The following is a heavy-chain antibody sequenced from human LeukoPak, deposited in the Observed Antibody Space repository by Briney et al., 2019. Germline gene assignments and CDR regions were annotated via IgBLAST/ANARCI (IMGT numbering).Heavy chain of an antibody. CDR3: ARGLIYYDSSGYYPY. D-gene: IGHD3-22*01. CDR2: INPSGGST. V-gene: IGHV1-46*01. Sequence: ASVRVSCKASGYTFTSYYMHWVRQAPGQGLEWMGIINPSGGSTSYAQKFQGRVTMTRDMSTSTVYMELSSLRSEDTAVYYCARGLIYYDSSGYYPYWGQGTLVTVSS. CDR1: GYTFTSYY. J-gene: IGHJ4*02.